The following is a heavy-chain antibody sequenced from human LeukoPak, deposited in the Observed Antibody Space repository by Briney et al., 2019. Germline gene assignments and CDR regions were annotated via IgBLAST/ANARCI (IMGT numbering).Heavy chain of an antibody. CDR3: ARDSILGAPYTDY. D-gene: IGHD2-21*01. Sequence: ASVKVSCKASGYIFTTYGISWVRQALGQGLEWMGWISDHNGNPDYAEKFQGRVTLTTDPSTSTAYMELTSLRSDDTAVYYCARDSILGAPYTDYWGQGTLVTVSS. CDR1: GYIFTTYG. J-gene: IGHJ4*02. V-gene: IGHV1-18*01. CDR2: ISDHNGNP.